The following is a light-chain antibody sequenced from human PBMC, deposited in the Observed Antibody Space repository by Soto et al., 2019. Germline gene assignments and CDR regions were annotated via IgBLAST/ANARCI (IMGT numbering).Light chain of an antibody. Sequence: AIRMTQSPSSLSASTGDRVTITCRASQGISSYLAWYQQKPGKAPKLLIYAASTLQSGVPSRFGGSGSGTDFTLTISCLQPEDFATYYCQQYYSYPYTFGQGTKVDIK. CDR2: AAS. CDR1: QGISSY. J-gene: IGKJ2*01. CDR3: QQYYSYPYT. V-gene: IGKV1-8*01.